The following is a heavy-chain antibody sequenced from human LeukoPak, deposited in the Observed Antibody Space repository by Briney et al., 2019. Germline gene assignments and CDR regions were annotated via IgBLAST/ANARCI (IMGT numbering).Heavy chain of an antibody. CDR2: IYSSGST. Sequence: AGGSLRLSCAASGFTVSSNYMSWVRQAPGKGLEWVSVIYSSGSTYYADSVKGRFTISRHNSKNTLCLQMNSLRAEDTAVYYCARGGEYSSSSLVDYWGQGTLVTVSS. CDR1: GFTVSSNY. J-gene: IGHJ4*02. CDR3: ARGGEYSSSSLVDY. D-gene: IGHD6-6*01. V-gene: IGHV3-53*01.